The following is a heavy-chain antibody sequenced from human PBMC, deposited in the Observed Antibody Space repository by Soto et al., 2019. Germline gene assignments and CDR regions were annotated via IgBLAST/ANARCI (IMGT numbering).Heavy chain of an antibody. J-gene: IGHJ6*02. V-gene: IGHV4-34*01. Sequence: SETLSLTCAVYGGSFSGYYWSWIRQPPGKGLEWIGEINHSGSTNYNPSLKSRVTISVDTSKNQFSLKLSSVTAADTAVYYCGSGVRVTFGVVTVYYYYYGMDVWGQGTTVTVSS. CDR2: INHSGST. D-gene: IGHD3-16*01. CDR1: GGSFSGYY. CDR3: GSGVRVTFGVVTVYYYYYGMDV.